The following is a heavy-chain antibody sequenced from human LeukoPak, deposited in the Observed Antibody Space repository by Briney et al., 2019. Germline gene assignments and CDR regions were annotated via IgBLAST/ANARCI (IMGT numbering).Heavy chain of an antibody. CDR3: AKDVHSSSWYSRDSAPYYFDY. J-gene: IGHJ4*02. V-gene: IGHV3-30*18. D-gene: IGHD6-13*01. Sequence: GGSLRLSCAASGFTFSSYGMHWVRQAPGKGLEWVAVISYDGSNKYYADSVKGRFTISRDNSKNTLYLQMNSLRAEDTAVYYCAKDVHSSSWYSRDSAPYYFDYWGQGTLVTVSS. CDR1: GFTFSSYG. CDR2: ISYDGSNK.